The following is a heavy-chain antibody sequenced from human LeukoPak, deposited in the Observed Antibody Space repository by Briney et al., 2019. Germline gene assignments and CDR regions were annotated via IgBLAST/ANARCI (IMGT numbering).Heavy chain of an antibody. CDR1: GFTFSSYS. J-gene: IGHJ4*02. Sequence: GGSLRLSCAASGFTFSSYSMNWVRQAPGKGLEWVSSISSSSSYIYYADSVKGRFTISRDNAKNSLYLQMNSLRAEDTAVYYCARQLGYSYGKLDYWGQGTLVTVSS. CDR2: ISSSSSYI. V-gene: IGHV3-21*01. D-gene: IGHD5-18*01. CDR3: ARQLGYSYGKLDY.